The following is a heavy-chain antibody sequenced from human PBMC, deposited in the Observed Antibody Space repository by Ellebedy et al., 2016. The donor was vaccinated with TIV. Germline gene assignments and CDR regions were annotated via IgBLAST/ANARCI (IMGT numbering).Heavy chain of an antibody. V-gene: IGHV3-66*01. Sequence: GGSLRLSCAASGFTVSSNFMSWVRQAPGKGLEWVSVIYSGGRTYYADSVKGRFTISRDNSKNTLYLQMNSLRAEDTAVYYCARAYGDFEAFDIWGQGTMVTVSS. D-gene: IGHD4-17*01. CDR3: ARAYGDFEAFDI. CDR2: IYSGGRT. CDR1: GFTVSSNF. J-gene: IGHJ3*02.